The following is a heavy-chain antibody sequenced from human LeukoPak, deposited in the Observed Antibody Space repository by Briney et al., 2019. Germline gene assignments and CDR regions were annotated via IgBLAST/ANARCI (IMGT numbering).Heavy chain of an antibody. V-gene: IGHV1-46*01. CDR2: INPSGGST. CDR1: GYTFTSYY. CDR3: ARVYVVTDAFDI. Sequence: ASVTVSCKASGYTFTSYYMHWVRQAPGQGLEWMGIINPSGGSTSYAQKFQGRVTMTRDTSTSTVYMELSSLRSEDTAVYYCARVYVVTDAFDIWGQGTMVTVSS. D-gene: IGHD2-15*01. J-gene: IGHJ3*02.